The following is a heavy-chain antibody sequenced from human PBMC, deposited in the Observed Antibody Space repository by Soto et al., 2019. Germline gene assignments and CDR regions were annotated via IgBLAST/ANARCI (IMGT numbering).Heavy chain of an antibody. CDR3: AKAPGSGYPYYFDY. V-gene: IGHV3-23*01. CDR2: ISGSGGSA. D-gene: IGHD3-22*01. J-gene: IGHJ4*02. Sequence: GGSLRPSCAASGFTFNRYAMSWVRQAPGKGLEWVSAISGSGGSAYYADSVKGRFTISRDNSKNTLYLQMNSLRAEDTAVYYCAKAPGSGYPYYFDYWGQGTLVTVSS. CDR1: GFTFNRYA.